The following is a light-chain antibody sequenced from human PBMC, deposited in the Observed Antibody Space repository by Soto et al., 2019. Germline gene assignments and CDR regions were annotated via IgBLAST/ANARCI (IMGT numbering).Light chain of an antibody. CDR3: QQYKIWRSIT. V-gene: IGKV3-15*01. CDR1: QSCRNS. J-gene: IGKJ5*01. Sequence: TQSPATLSVSPGEIVTLSCRVSQSCRNSVGWYHHRHGQTPPVIMYDTSTRAAGIPARFSGSGYGTYFTLTISSLQPEDFAVYYCQQYKIWRSITFGQGTRLEIK. CDR2: DTS.